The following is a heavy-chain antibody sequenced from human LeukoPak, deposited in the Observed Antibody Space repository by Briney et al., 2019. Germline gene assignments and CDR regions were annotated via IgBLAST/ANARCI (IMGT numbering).Heavy chain of an antibody. Sequence: ASVKVSCKASGYTFTKYFMHWVRQAPGQGLEWMGIIIPRGGSTGYAQKFQGRITMTTDMSTRTVYMELSSLESEDTAVYYCARRDCVDDCYSNWFDPWGQGTLVTVSS. CDR2: IIPRGGST. D-gene: IGHD2-21*02. CDR3: ARRDCVDDCYSNWFDP. V-gene: IGHV1-46*01. J-gene: IGHJ5*02. CDR1: GYTFTKYF.